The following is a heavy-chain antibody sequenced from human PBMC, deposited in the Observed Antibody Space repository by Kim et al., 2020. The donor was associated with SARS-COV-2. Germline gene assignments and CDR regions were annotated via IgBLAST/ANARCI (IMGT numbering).Heavy chain of an antibody. Sequence: PCLKRRVTISVDTSKNQFSLKLSSVTAADTAVYYCARVFIAAAGSDAFDIWGQGTMVTVSS. J-gene: IGHJ3*02. D-gene: IGHD6-13*01. CDR3: ARVFIAAAGSDAFDI. V-gene: IGHV4-4*09.